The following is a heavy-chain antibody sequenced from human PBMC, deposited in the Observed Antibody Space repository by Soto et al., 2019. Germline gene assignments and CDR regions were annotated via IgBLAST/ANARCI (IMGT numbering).Heavy chain of an antibody. CDR3: ARWKYDFWSGYYSQVDYYYMDV. J-gene: IGHJ6*03. V-gene: IGHV4-34*01. Sequence: QVQLQQWGAGLLKPSETLSLTCAVYGGSFSGYYWSWIRQPPGKGLEWIGEINHSGSTNYNPSLKSRVTISVDTSKNQFSLKLSSVTAADTAVYYCARWKYDFWSGYYSQVDYYYMDVWGKGTTVTVSS. CDR1: GGSFSGYY. CDR2: INHSGST. D-gene: IGHD3-3*01.